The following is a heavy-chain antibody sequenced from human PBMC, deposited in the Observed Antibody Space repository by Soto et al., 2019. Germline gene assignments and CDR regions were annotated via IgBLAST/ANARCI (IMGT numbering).Heavy chain of an antibody. Sequence: PSETLSLTCTVSGGSISTSSHYWGWIRQPPGKGLEWIGYIYYSGSTYYNPSLKSRVTISVDTSKSQFSLKLSSVTAADTAVYYCASLFYYDSSGFYYFFEYWGQGTLVTVSS. CDR3: ASLFYYDSSGFYYFFEY. CDR1: GGSISTSSHY. CDR2: IYYSGST. J-gene: IGHJ4*02. D-gene: IGHD3-22*01. V-gene: IGHV4-39*01.